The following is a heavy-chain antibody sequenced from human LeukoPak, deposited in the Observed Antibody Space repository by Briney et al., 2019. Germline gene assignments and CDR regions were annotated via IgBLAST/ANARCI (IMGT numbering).Heavy chain of an antibody. CDR3: ARDRTVTTGYYYMDV. D-gene: IGHD4-11*01. CDR2: IYYSGST. CDR1: GGSISSGGYY. V-gene: IGHV4-31*03. J-gene: IGHJ6*03. Sequence: SQTLSLTCTVSGGSISSGGYYWRWLRQHPGKGLEWIGYIYYSGSTYYNPSLKSRVTISVDTSKNQFSLKLSSVTAADTAVYYCARDRTVTTGYYYMDVWGKGTTVTVSS.